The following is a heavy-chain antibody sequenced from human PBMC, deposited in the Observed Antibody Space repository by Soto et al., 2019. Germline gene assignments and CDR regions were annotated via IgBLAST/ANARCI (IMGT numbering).Heavy chain of an antibody. CDR1: GYTFTSYG. J-gene: IGHJ5*02. CDR2: ISAYNGNT. Sequence: ASVKVSCKASGYTFTSYGISWVRQAPGQGLEWMGWISAYNGNTNYAQKLQGRVTMTTDTSTSTAYMELRSLRSDDTAVYYCARDSTGVYDFWSGRNWFDPWGQGTLVTVS. D-gene: IGHD3-3*01. V-gene: IGHV1-18*01. CDR3: ARDSTGVYDFWSGRNWFDP.